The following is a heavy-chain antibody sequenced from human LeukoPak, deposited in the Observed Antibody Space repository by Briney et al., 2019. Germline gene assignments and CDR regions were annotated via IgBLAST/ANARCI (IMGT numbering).Heavy chain of an antibody. V-gene: IGHV1-69*04. D-gene: IGHD1-14*01. Sequence: ASVKVSCKASGGTFSSYAISWVRQAPGQGLEWMGRIIPILGIANYAQKFQGRVTITADKSTSTAYMELSSLRSEDTAVYYCARRMSGQTGFDYWGQGTLVTVSS. CDR3: ARRMSGQTGFDY. CDR1: GGTFSSYA. J-gene: IGHJ4*02. CDR2: IIPILGIA.